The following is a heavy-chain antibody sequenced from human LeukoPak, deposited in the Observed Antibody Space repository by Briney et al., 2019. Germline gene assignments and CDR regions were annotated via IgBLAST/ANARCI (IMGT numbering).Heavy chain of an antibody. D-gene: IGHD6-13*01. CDR3: TRAIAD. J-gene: IGHJ4*02. Sequence: PGWSLRLSCAASGFSFSSHWMHWVRQAPGKGLVWVSHINSDASRTNYADSVKGRFTISRDNAKNTLYLQMDSLRVEDTAVYFCTRAIADWGQGTLVTVSS. CDR2: INSDASRT. CDR1: GFSFSSHW. V-gene: IGHV3-74*01.